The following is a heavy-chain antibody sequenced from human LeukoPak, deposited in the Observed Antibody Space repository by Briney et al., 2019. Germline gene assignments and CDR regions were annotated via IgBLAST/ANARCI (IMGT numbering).Heavy chain of an antibody. CDR1: GFTVSSNY. CDR2: IYSGGST. J-gene: IGHJ5*02. CDR3: ARDSRKGSGSPAYDP. D-gene: IGHD3-16*01. V-gene: IGHV3-53*01. Sequence: GGSLRLSCAASGFTVSSNYMSWVRQAPGKGLEWVSVIYSGGSTYYADSVKGRFTISRDNSKNTLYLQMNSLRAEDTAVYYCARDSRKGSGSPAYDPWGQGTLVTVSS.